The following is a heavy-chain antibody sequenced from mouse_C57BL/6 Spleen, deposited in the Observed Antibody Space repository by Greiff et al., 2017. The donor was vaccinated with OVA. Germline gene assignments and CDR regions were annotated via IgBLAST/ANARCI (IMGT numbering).Heavy chain of an antibody. CDR2: ISYDGSN. V-gene: IGHV3-6*01. CDR3: ARTIYYDYDGAWFAY. D-gene: IGHD2-4*01. Sequence: EVQLQESGPGLVKPSQSLSLTCSVTGYSITSGYYWNWIRQFPGNKLEWMGYISYDGSNNYNPSLKNRISITRDTSKNQFFLKLNSVTTEDTATYYCARTIYYDYDGAWFAYWGQGTLVTVSA. CDR1: GYSITSGYY. J-gene: IGHJ3*01.